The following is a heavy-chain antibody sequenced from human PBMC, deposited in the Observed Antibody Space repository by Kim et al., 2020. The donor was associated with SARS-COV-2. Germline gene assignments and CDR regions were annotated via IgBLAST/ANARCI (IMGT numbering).Heavy chain of an antibody. V-gene: IGHV4-59*13. CDR2: IYYSGST. CDR3: ARVGYCSGGRCYSSLYYGMDV. D-gene: IGHD2-15*01. J-gene: IGHJ6*02. Sequence: SETLSLTCTVSGGSISSYYWSWIRQPPGKGLEWIGYIYYSGSTNYNPSLKSRVTISVDTSKNQFSLKLSSVTAADTAVYYCARVGYCSGGRCYSSLYYGMDVWGQGTTVIVSS. CDR1: GGSISSYY.